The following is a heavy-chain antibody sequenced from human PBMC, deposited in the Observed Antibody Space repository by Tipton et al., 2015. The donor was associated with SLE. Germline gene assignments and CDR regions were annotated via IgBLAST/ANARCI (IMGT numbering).Heavy chain of an antibody. CDR2: INHSGGT. CDR1: GGSFSGYY. CDR3: ARVHLAARGWFDP. J-gene: IGHJ5*02. V-gene: IGHV4-34*01. Sequence: TLSPTCAVYGGSFSGYYWSWIRQPPGKGLEWIGEINHSGGTNYNPSLKSRVTISGDTSKKQFSLRLSSVTAADTAMYYCARVHLAARGWFDPWGQGTLVTVSS. D-gene: IGHD6-13*01.